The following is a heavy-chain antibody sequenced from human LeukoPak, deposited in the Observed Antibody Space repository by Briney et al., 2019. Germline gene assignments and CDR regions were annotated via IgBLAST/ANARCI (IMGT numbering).Heavy chain of an antibody. J-gene: IGHJ6*03. Sequence: ASVKVSCKASGGTFSSYAISWVRQAPGQGLEWMGGIIPIFGTANYAQKFQGRVTITADESTSTAYMELSSLRSEDTAVYYCARDRAAVAGYYYYYYYMDVWGKGTTVTVSS. D-gene: IGHD6-19*01. CDR3: ARDRAAVAGYYYYYYYMDV. CDR2: IIPIFGTA. CDR1: GGTFSSYA. V-gene: IGHV1-69*13.